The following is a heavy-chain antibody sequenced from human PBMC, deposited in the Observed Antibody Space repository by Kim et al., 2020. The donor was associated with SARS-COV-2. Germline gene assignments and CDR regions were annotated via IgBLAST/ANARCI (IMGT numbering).Heavy chain of an antibody. J-gene: IGHJ5*02. D-gene: IGHD3-10*01. V-gene: IGHV1-18*01. CDR1: GYTFTSYG. Sequence: ASVKVSCKASGYTFTSYGISWVRQAPGQGLEWMGWISAYNGNTNYAQKLQGRVTMTTDTSTSTAYMELRSLRSDDTAVDYCARDFDRWELLWFGELLSGFDPWGQGTLVTVSS. CDR3: ARDFDRWELLWFGELLSGFDP. CDR2: ISAYNGNT.